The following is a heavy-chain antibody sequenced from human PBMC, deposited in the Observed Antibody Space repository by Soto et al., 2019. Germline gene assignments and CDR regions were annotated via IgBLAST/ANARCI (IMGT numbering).Heavy chain of an antibody. V-gene: IGHV3-48*01. CDR3: ARDSSSLGYDY. Sequence: GGSLRLSCAASGFRFSDYSMNWVRQAPGRGLEWVSYISSSSFTIHYADSVEGRFAISRDNAKNSLYLQMNSLRVEDTAVYYCARDSSSLGYDYWGQGTLVTVSS. J-gene: IGHJ4*02. D-gene: IGHD6-13*01. CDR2: ISSSSFTI. CDR1: GFRFSDYS.